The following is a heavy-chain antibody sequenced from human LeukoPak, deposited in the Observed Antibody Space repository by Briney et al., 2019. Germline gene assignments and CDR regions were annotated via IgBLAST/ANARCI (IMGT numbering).Heavy chain of an antibody. J-gene: IGHJ3*02. Sequence: SQTLSLTCTVSGGSISSGGYYWSWIRQHPGKGLEWIGYIYYSGSTYYNPSLKSRVTISVDTSKNQFSLKLSSVTAADTAVYYCASGGATRDMAFDIWGQGTMVTVSS. CDR3: ASGGATRDMAFDI. CDR2: IYYSGST. V-gene: IGHV4-31*03. CDR1: GGSISSGGYY. D-gene: IGHD3-10*01.